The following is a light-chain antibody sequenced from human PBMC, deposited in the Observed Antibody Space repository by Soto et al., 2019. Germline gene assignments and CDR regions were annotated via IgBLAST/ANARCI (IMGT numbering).Light chain of an antibody. CDR2: KIS. J-gene: IGKJ5*01. Sequence: IVMTQTPLSSPVTLGQPASISCRSSQSLVHRDGNTYLSWLQQRPGQPPRLLIEKISNQFSGVPDRFSGSGAGTYFTLKISRVEAEDVGVYYCMQSTQFPITFGQGTRLEIK. V-gene: IGKV2-24*01. CDR1: QSLVHRDGNTY. CDR3: MQSTQFPIT.